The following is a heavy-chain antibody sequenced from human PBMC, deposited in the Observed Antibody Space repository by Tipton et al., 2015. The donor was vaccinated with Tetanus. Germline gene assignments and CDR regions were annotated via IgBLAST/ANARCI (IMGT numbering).Heavy chain of an antibody. CDR1: GFTFSNFG. CDR2: ISSTSTYI. V-gene: IGHV3-21*01. J-gene: IGHJ4*02. D-gene: IGHD1-26*01. CDR3: ASGSTFDY. Sequence: FLRLSCAVSGFTFSNFGMNWVRQAPGKGLEWVASISSTSTYIYYTGSVKGRFTIFRDNAKNSLYLQMNSQRAEDTAVYYCASGSTFDYWGQGTLVTVSS.